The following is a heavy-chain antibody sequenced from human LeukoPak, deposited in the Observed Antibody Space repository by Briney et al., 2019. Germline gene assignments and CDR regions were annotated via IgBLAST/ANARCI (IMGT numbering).Heavy chain of an antibody. D-gene: IGHD3-10*01. CDR1: GYTFTSYD. J-gene: IGHJ4*02. Sequence: ASVKVSCKASGYTFTSYDINWVRQATGQGLEWMGWMNPNSGGTNYAQKFQGRVTMTRDTSISTAYMELSRLRSDDTAVYYCARASPDVITYYYDRSFDYWGQGTLVTVSS. CDR2: MNPNSGGT. V-gene: IGHV1-2*02. CDR3: ARASPDVITYYYDRSFDY.